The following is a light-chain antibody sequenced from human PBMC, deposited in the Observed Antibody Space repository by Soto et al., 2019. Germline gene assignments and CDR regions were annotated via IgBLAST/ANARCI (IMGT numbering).Light chain of an antibody. CDR2: DAS. CDR3: QQRSNWPPKYT. J-gene: IGKJ2*01. V-gene: IGKV3-11*01. CDR1: QSVSSY. Sequence: EIVLTQSPATLSLSPGERATLSCRASQSVSSYLAWYQQKPGQAPRLLIYDASNRATGIPARFNGSGSGTDFTLTISSLEPEDFAVYYCQQRSNWPPKYTFGQATKVDIK.